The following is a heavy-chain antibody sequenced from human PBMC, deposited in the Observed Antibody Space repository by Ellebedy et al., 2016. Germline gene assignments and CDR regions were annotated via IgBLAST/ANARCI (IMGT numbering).Heavy chain of an antibody. CDR2: ISSTATYI. CDR3: ASRAIAAAGTDPPRDYYYGMDV. CDR1: GFPFSNFA. V-gene: IGHV3-21*01. D-gene: IGHD6-13*01. J-gene: IGHJ6*02. Sequence: GESLKISCAASGFPFSNFAMSWVRQAPGKGLEWVSSISSTATYIYYADSVKGRFTISRDNAKNSLYLQMNSLRTEDTAVYYSASRAIAAAGTDPPRDYYYGMDVWGQGTTVTVSS.